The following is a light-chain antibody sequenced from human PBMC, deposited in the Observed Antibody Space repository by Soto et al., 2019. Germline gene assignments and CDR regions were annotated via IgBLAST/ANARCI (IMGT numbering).Light chain of an antibody. CDR2: GNS. Sequence: QSVLTQPPSVSGAPGQRVTISCTGSSSNIGAGYDVHWYHQLPGTAPKLLIYGNSNRASGVPDRFSGSKSGTSASLAITGLQAEDEADYYCQSYDSSLSGSGVFGGGTKLTVL. V-gene: IGLV1-40*01. CDR1: SSNIGAGYD. J-gene: IGLJ2*01. CDR3: QSYDSSLSGSGV.